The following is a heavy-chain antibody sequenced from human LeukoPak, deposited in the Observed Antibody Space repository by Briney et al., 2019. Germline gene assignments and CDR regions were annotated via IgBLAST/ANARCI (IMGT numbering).Heavy chain of an antibody. CDR3: ARVEAARTDDY. CDR1: GFTLTDYY. CDR2: ISGSGTTI. D-gene: IGHD6-6*01. J-gene: IGHJ4*02. Sequence: GGSLRLSCAASGFTLTDYYMSWIRQAPGKGLEWISYISGSGTTIYYADSVKGRFTISRDNAKNSLYLQMNSLRAEDTAVYYCARVEAARTDDYWGQGTLVTVSS. V-gene: IGHV3-11*01.